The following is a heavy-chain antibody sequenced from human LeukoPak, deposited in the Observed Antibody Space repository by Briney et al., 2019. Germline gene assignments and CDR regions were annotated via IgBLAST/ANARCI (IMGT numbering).Heavy chain of an antibody. CDR2: ISYDGSNK. CDR1: GFTFSSYA. CDR3: ARVLTTVTTKDGIDY. V-gene: IGHV3-30-3*01. J-gene: IGHJ4*02. D-gene: IGHD4-17*01. Sequence: GGSLRLSCAASGFTFSSYAMHWVRQAPGKGLEWVAVISYDGSNKYYADSVKGRFTISRDNSKNTLYLQMNSLRAEDTAVYYCARVLTTVTTKDGIDYWAREPWSPSPQ.